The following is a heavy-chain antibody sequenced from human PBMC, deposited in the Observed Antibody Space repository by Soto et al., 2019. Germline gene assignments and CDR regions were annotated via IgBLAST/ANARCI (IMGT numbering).Heavy chain of an antibody. CDR2: IYSGGST. V-gene: IGHV3-66*01. CDR1: GFTVSSNY. Sequence: GGSLRLSCAASGFTVSSNYMSWVRQAPGKGLEWVSVIYSGGSTYYADSVKGRFTISRDNSKNTLYLQMNSLRAEDTAVYYCALTVTTHYMDVWGKGTTVTVSS. J-gene: IGHJ6*03. D-gene: IGHD4-17*01. CDR3: ALTVTTHYMDV.